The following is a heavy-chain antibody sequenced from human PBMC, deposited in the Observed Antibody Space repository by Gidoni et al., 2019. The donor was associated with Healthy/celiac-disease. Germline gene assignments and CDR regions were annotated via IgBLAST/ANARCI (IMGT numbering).Heavy chain of an antibody. CDR3: ARWRRSRITMITRDMNAFDI. CDR2: ISSSSSYI. D-gene: IGHD3-22*01. Sequence: EVQLVESGGGLVKPGGSLRLSCAASGFTFSSYSMNWVRQAPGKGLEWVSSISSSSSYIYYADSVKGRFTISRDNAKNSLYLQMNSLRAEDTAVYYCARWRRSRITMITRDMNAFDIWGQGTMVTVSS. V-gene: IGHV3-21*01. J-gene: IGHJ3*02. CDR1: GFTFSSYS.